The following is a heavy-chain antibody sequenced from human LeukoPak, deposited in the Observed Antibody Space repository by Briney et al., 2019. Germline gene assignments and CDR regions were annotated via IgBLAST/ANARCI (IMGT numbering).Heavy chain of an antibody. CDR3: ARDPGGSSGWYFDY. V-gene: IGHV4-38-2*02. CDR2: INHSGST. J-gene: IGHJ4*02. Sequence: SETLSLTCAVSGYSISSGYHWGWIRQSPGKGLEWIGSINHSGSTYYNPSLKGRVTISLDTSKNQFSLKLSSVTAADTAVYYCARDPGGSSGWYFDYWGPGTLVTVSS. CDR1: GYSISSGYH. D-gene: IGHD6-19*01.